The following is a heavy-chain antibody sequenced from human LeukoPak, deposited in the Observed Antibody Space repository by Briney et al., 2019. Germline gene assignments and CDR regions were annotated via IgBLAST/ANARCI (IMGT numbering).Heavy chain of an antibody. V-gene: IGHV4-31*03. CDR1: GGSISSGGYY. J-gene: IGHJ6*02. CDR3: ARVGRARGSESYNEMDV. CDR2: IYYSGST. D-gene: IGHD3-10*01. Sequence: SETLSLTCTVSGGSISSGGYYWSWIRQHPGKGLEWIGYIYYSGSTYYNPSLKSRVTISVDTSKNQFSLKLSSVTAADTAVYYCARVGRARGSESYNEMDVWGQGTTVTVSS.